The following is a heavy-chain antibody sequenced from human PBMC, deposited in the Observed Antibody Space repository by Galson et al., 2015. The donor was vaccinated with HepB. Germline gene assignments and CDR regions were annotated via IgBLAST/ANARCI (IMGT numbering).Heavy chain of an antibody. V-gene: IGHV3-15*01. Sequence: SLRLSCAASGFTFSNAWMSWVRQAPGKGLEWVGRIKSKTDGGTTDYAAPVKGRFTISRDDSKNTLYLQMNSLKTEDTAVYYCTTQITIFGVVMGDDAFDIWGQGTMVTVSS. CDR2: IKSKTDGGTT. D-gene: IGHD3-3*01. CDR3: TTQITIFGVVMGDDAFDI. J-gene: IGHJ3*02. CDR1: GFTFSNAW.